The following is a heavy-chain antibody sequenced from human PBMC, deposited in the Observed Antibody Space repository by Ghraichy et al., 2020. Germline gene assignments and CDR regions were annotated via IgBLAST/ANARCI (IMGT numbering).Heavy chain of an antibody. D-gene: IGHD3-10*01. CDR1: GGSINSDY. V-gene: IGHV4-59*01. Sequence: ETLSLTCTVSGGSINSDYWSWIRQPPGKGLEQIGYIHHSGTTIYNPSLQSRVTISVDTSKNQFSLNLRSVTAADTAVYYCARLGGSGTNPPYDKWGQGILVTVSS. J-gene: IGHJ4*02. CDR2: IHHSGTT. CDR3: ARLGGSGTNPPYDK.